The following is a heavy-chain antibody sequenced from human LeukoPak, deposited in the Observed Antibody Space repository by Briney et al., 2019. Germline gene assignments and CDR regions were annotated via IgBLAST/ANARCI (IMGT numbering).Heavy chain of an antibody. V-gene: IGHV3-23*01. D-gene: IGHD2-8*02. J-gene: IGHJ5*02. CDR3: ATYRQVLLPFEA. CDR2: ISGSGGST. CDR1: GFTFSSYA. Sequence: GGSLRLSCAASGFTFSSYAMSWVRQAPGKGLEWVSAISGSGGSTYYAGSVKGRFTISRDNSKNTLSLQMNSLRAEDTAIYYCATYRQVLLPFEAWGQGTLVTVSS.